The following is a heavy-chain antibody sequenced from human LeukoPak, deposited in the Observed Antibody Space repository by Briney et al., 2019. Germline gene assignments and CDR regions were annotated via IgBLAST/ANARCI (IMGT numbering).Heavy chain of an antibody. J-gene: IGHJ4*02. CDR3: ARSRHSYDSSGFPRY. D-gene: IGHD3-22*01. Sequence: GGSLRLSCAVSGFTFSSYWMSWVRQAPGKGLEWVANIKQDGSEKYYVDSVKGRFTISRDNAKNSLYLQMNSLRAEDTALYYCARSRHSYDSSGFPRYWGQGTLVTVSS. CDR2: IKQDGSEK. CDR1: GFTFSSYW. V-gene: IGHV3-7*03.